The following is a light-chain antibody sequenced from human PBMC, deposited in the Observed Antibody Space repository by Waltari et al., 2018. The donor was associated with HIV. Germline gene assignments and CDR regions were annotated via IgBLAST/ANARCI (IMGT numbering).Light chain of an antibody. CDR3: FAYTSSSTLYV. V-gene: IGLV2-14*01. Sequence: QSALTQPPSASGSPGQSVPISCTGTSSDVGGYNYVSWYQQHPGTAPKLMIYEVSNRPSGVSNCFSGSKSGNTASLTISGLQAEDEADYYCFAYTSSSTLYVFGTGTKVTVL. CDR1: SSDVGGYNY. CDR2: EVS. J-gene: IGLJ1*01.